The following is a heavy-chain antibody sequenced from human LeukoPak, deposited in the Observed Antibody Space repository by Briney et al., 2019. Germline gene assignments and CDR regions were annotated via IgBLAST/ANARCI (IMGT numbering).Heavy chain of an antibody. CDR3: ARAPRTTRLDY. J-gene: IGHJ4*02. CDR2: INHSGST. Sequence: SETLSLTCAVYGGSFSGYYWSWIRQPPGKGLEWIGEINHSGSTNYNPSLKSRVTISVDTSKNQFSLKLSSVTAADTAVYYCARAPRTTRLDYWGQGTLVTVSS. CDR1: GGSFSGYY. V-gene: IGHV4-34*01. D-gene: IGHD2-2*01.